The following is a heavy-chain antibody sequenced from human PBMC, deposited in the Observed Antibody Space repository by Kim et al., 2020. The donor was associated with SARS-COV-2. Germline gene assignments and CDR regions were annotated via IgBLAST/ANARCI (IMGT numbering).Heavy chain of an antibody. CDR2: IYYSGST. CDR1: GGSISSYY. V-gene: IGHV4-59*13. D-gene: IGHD3-3*01. J-gene: IGHJ5*02. CDR3: ARGYYDFWSGYRWNWFDP. Sequence: SETLSLTCTVSGGSISSYYWSWIRQPPGKGLEWIGYIYYSGSTNYNPSLKSRVTISVDTSKNQFSLKLSSVTAADTAVYYCARGYYDFWSGYRWNWFDPWGQGTLVTVSS.